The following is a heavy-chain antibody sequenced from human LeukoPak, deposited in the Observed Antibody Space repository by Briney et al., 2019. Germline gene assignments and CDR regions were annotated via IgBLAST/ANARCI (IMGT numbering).Heavy chain of an antibody. D-gene: IGHD6-13*01. V-gene: IGHV3-23*01. CDR3: AKEGSYSSSWYTI. J-gene: IGHJ4*02. CDR1: GFTFSSYV. CDR2: ISGSGGST. Sequence: GGALRLSCAASGFTFSSYVMSWVRQAPGKGLEWVSAISGSGGSTYYADSVKGRFTISRDNSKNTLYLQMNSLRAEDTAVYYCAKEGSYSSSWYTIWGQGTLVTVSS.